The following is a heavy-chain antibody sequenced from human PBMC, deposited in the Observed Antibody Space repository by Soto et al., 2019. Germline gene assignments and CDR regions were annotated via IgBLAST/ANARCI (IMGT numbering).Heavy chain of an antibody. V-gene: IGHV3-23*01. Sequence: LRLSCAASGFTFSSYAMSWVRQAPGKGLEWVSAISGSGGSTYYADSVKGRFTISRDNSKNTLHLQMNSLRAEDTAVYYCAKVEVIVVVAGAFDIWGQGTMVTVSS. CDR3: AKVEVIVVVAGAFDI. CDR2: ISGSGGST. D-gene: IGHD3-22*01. CDR1: GFTFSSYA. J-gene: IGHJ3*02.